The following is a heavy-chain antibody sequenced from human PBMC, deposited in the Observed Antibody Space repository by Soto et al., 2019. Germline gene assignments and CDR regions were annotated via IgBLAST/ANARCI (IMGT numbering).Heavy chain of an antibody. V-gene: IGHV3-23*01. J-gene: IGHJ3*02. CDR2: ISRSGGST. CDR1: GFTLSSYA. CDR3: ATDLGYYYESRAFDI. D-gene: IGHD3-22*01. Sequence: GGSLRLSCAACGFTLSSYAMSWVRQAPGKGLQWASAISRSGGSTYYAASVKGRLTISRDTSKYTVYLQINSLRVEDTAVYYCATDLGYYYESRAFDIWGQGTVV.